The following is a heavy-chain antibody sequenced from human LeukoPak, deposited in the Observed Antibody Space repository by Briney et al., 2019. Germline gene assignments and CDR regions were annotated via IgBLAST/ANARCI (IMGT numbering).Heavy chain of an antibody. CDR1: GGSISSGDYY. J-gene: IGHJ4*02. CDR3: ARVTSSSWDPFFDY. Sequence: SQTLSLTCTVSGGSISSGDYYWSWIRQPPGKGLEWIGYIYYSGSTYYNPSLKSRVTISVDTSKNQFSLKLSFVTAADTAVYYCARVTSSSWDPFFDYWGQGTLVTVSS. V-gene: IGHV4-30-4*08. CDR2: IYYSGST. D-gene: IGHD6-13*01.